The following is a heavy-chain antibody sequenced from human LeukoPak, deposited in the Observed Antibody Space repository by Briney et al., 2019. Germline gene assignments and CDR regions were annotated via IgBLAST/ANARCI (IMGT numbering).Heavy chain of an antibody. V-gene: IGHV3-13*01. D-gene: IGHD1-1*01. CDR1: GFTFSSFD. J-gene: IGHJ6*03. CDR2: IGTASDT. CDR3: ARGPPRGKYYYMDV. Sequence: GGSLRLSCAAPGFTFSSFDMHWVRHPTGQGLEWVSPIGTASDTYYPGSVEGRFTLSRDNAKNSLYLQMNRLTAGDTAVYYCARGPPRGKYYYMDVWGKGTTVTVSS.